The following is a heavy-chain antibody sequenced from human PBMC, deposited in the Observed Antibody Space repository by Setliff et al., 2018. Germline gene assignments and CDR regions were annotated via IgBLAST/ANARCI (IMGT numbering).Heavy chain of an antibody. CDR1: GGSVSTFY. V-gene: IGHV4-4*09. J-gene: IGHJ4*02. CDR2: IFTSGST. CDR3: ARHFRSSNVQFLEDLTDYYFDS. Sequence: SETLSLTCTVSGGSVSTFYWTWIRQPPGKGLEWIGHIFTSGSTQYNPSLKSRATISRDTSSNHFSLKLRPVTAAVTAVYYCARHFRSSNVQFLEDLTDYYFDSWGQGTLVTVSS. D-gene: IGHD3-3*01.